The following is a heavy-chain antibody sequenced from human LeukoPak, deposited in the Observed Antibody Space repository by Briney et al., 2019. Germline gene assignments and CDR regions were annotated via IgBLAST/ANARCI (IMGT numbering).Heavy chain of an antibody. CDR2: ISGDGSRT. CDR1: GFTFSNYW. J-gene: IGHJ4*02. CDR3: ARVRDGSGSFDY. D-gene: IGHD3-10*01. V-gene: IGHV3-74*01. Sequence: GGSLRLSCAASGFTFSNYWMHWVRQAPGKGLVWVSRISGDGSRTSYADSVKGRFTISRDNAKNTLYPQMNSLRAEDTAIFYCARVRDGSGSFDYWGQGTLVTVSS.